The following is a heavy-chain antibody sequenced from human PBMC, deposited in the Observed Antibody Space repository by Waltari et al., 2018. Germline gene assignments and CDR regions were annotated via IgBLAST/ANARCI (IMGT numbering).Heavy chain of an antibody. CDR1: GGSITSGGYS. Sequence: QVQLQESGPGLVKPSQTLSLTSPFSGGSITSGGYSCSWLRQHPGKGLEWIGYTYYSGSTDYNPSLKSRVTRSVDTSKNQFSLKLSSVTAADTAVYYCARDERGVQYNWGQGTLVTVSS. V-gene: IGHV4-31*03. CDR2: TYYSGST. D-gene: IGHD3-10*01. CDR3: ARDERGVQYN. J-gene: IGHJ4*02.